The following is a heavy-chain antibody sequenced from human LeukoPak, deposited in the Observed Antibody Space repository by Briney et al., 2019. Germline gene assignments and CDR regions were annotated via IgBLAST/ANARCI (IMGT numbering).Heavy chain of an antibody. V-gene: IGHV1-69*13. Sequence: GASVKVSCKASGGTFSSYAISWVRQAPGQGLEWMGGIIPIFGTANYAQKFQGRVTITADESTSTAYMGLSSLRSEDTAVYYCARSMSGTTPFDYWGQGTLVTVSS. CDR2: IIPIFGTA. J-gene: IGHJ4*02. CDR1: GGTFSSYA. D-gene: IGHD1-7*01. CDR3: ARSMSGTTPFDY.